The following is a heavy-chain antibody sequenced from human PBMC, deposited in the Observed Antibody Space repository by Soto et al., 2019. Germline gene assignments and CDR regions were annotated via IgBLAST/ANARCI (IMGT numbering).Heavy chain of an antibody. D-gene: IGHD2-2*01. J-gene: IGHJ6*02. Sequence: GSLRLSCIGSGFTFGDHAMSWFRQAPGKGLEWVGFIRSKAYGGTTEYAASVKGRFTISRDDSNSIAYLQMNSLKTEDTAVYYCQYQLLTYYYGMDFRGQGTSVTVSS. CDR2: IRSKAYGGTT. CDR3: QYQLLTYYYGMDF. CDR1: GFTFGDHA. V-gene: IGHV3-49*03.